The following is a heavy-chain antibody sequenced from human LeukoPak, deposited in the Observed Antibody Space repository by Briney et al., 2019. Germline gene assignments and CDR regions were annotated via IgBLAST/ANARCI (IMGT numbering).Heavy chain of an antibody. CDR2: INPNSGGT. D-gene: IGHD4-17*01. J-gene: IGHJ4*02. CDR3: ARGPRTTATTPLEWPAIY. CDR1: GYTFTGYY. V-gene: IGHV1-2*02. Sequence: ASVKVSCKASGYTFTGYYMHWVRQAPGQGLEWMGWINPNSGGTNYAQKFQGRVTMTRDTSISTAYMELSRLRSDDTAVYYCARGPRTTATTPLEWPAIYWGQGTLVTVSS.